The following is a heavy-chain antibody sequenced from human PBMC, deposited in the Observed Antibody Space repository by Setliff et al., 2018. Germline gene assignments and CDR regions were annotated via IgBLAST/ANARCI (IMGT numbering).Heavy chain of an antibody. V-gene: IGHV3-33*08. CDR1: GFTFSTYR. J-gene: IGHJ4*02. CDR2: IWDDGGNK. CDR3: ARTCSGSGCYAGLES. D-gene: IGHD2-15*01. Sequence: LRLSCAASGFTFSTYRMHWVRQAPGKGLEWVAVIWDDGGNKYHADSVKGRFTISRDNSKNTLYRQMNSLRPEDTAVYYCARTCSGSGCYAGLESWGQGTPVTVSS.